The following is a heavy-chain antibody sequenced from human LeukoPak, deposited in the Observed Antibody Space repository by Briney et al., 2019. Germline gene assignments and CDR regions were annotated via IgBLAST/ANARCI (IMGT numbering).Heavy chain of an antibody. Sequence: GGSLRLSCAASGFPLRSYVMSWVRQAPGKGLEWVSIISGSGSTTYYADSVKGRFTISRDNSKNTLYLQMNSLRAEDSAVYYCATRSAAATFDYWGQGALVTVSS. CDR2: ISGSGSTT. CDR3: ATRSAAATFDY. D-gene: IGHD6-13*01. J-gene: IGHJ4*02. CDR1: GFPLRSYV. V-gene: IGHV3-23*01.